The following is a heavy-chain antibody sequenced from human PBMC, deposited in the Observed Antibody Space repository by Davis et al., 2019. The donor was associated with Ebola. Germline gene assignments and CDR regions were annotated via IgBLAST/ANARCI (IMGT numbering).Heavy chain of an antibody. CDR1: GGTFSSYA. CDR2: IIPIFGTA. V-gene: IGHV1-69*05. Sequence: SVKVSCKASGGTFSSYAISWVRQAPGQGLEWMGGIIPIFGTANYAQKFQGRVTMTRDTSTSTVYMELSSLRSEDTAVYYCARDRGAAAGTGYFDYWGQGTLVTVSS. CDR3: ARDRGAAAGTGYFDY. J-gene: IGHJ4*02. D-gene: IGHD6-13*01.